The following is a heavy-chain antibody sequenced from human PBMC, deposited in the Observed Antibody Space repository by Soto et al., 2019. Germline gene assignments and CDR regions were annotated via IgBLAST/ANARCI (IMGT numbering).Heavy chain of an antibody. J-gene: IGHJ6*02. CDR2: IIPIFVTA. CDR3: AREHKRRVVVWLRPNYYYVMDV. CDR1: ESTFSSYA. V-gene: IGHV1-69*01. D-gene: IGHD3-3*01. Sequence: QVQLVQSGAEVKKPGSSVKVSCKASESTFSSYAISWVRQAPGQGLEWMGGIIPIFVTANYAQKFHGRVTITADESTSTAYIELSSLRSEDSAVYYWAREHKRRVVVWLRPNYYYVMDVWGQGTTVTVSS.